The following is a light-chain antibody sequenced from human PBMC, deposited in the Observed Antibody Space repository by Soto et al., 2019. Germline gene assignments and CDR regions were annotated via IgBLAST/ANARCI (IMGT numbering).Light chain of an antibody. V-gene: IGLV2-8*01. Sequence: QSALTQPRSVSGSPGQSVTISCTGTSSDVGAYNYVSWFQQHPGKAPKLIVYQVTKRPSGVPDRFSGSKSGNTASLTVSGLQAEDEADYYCSSYVVSYNWVFGGGTKLTVL. CDR3: SSYVVSYNWV. J-gene: IGLJ3*02. CDR1: SSDVGAYNY. CDR2: QVT.